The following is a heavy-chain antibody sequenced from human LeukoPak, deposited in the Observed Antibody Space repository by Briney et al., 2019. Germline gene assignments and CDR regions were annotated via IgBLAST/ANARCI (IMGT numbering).Heavy chain of an antibody. D-gene: IGHD3-10*01. CDR3: ARDHYGSGSYYRDAFDI. V-gene: IGHV1-2*02. CDR1: GYTFTGYY. Sequence: ASVKVSCKASGYTFTGYYMHWVRQAPGQGLEWMGWINPNSGGTNYAQKFQGRVTMTRDTSISTAYMELSGLRSDDTAVYYCARDHYGSGSYYRDAFDIWGQGTMATVSS. CDR2: INPNSGGT. J-gene: IGHJ3*02.